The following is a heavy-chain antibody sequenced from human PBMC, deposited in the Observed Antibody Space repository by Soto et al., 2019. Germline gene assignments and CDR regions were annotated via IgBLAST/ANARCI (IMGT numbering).Heavy chain of an antibody. CDR3: AKDWIPYCGGDCYSWDPRIDY. V-gene: IGHV3-30*18. Sequence: GGSLRLSCAASGFTFTTYGMHWVRQAPGKGLEWVAVISYDGSNKYYADSVKGRFTISRDNSKITLYLEMNSLRADDTAVYYCAKDWIPYCGGDCYSWDPRIDYWGQGTLVTVSS. D-gene: IGHD2-21*02. CDR1: GFTFTTYG. J-gene: IGHJ4*02. CDR2: ISYDGSNK.